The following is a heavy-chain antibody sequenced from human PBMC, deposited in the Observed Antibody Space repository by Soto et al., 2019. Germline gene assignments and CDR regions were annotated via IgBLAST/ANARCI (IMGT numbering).Heavy chain of an antibody. CDR3: ARVAGISYYGMDV. J-gene: IGHJ6*04. V-gene: IGHV4-34*01. D-gene: IGHD2-15*01. CDR2: INHSGST. CDR1: GGSFSGYY. Sequence: SETLSLTCAVYGGSFSGYYWSWIRQPPGKGLEWIGEINHSGSTNYNPSLKSRVTISVDTSKNQFSLKLSSVTAADTAVYYCARVAGISYYGMDVWGKGTTVTVAS.